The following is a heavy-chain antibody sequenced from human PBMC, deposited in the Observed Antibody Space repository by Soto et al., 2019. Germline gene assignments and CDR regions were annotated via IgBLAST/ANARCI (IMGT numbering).Heavy chain of an antibody. CDR1: GFTFSSYA. CDR2: ISGSGGST. Sequence: GRSLRLPCAASGFTFSSYAMSWVRQAPGKGLEWVSAISGSGGSTYYADSVKGRFTISRDNSKATLYLQMNSLRAEDTAVYNCASGVSVGVVLLLTYATVVSGQG. V-gene: IGHV3-23*01. D-gene: IGHD3-3*01. J-gene: IGHJ6*02. CDR3: ASGVSVGVVLLLTYATVV.